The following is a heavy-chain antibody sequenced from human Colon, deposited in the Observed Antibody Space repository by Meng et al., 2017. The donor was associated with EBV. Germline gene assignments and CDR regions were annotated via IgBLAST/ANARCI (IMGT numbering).Heavy chain of an antibody. CDR1: GYTFTNYG. CDR3: ARVEVGITTGDY. CDR2: ISAYNGDT. J-gene: IGHJ4*02. D-gene: IGHD1-26*01. V-gene: IGHV1-18*01. Sequence: AHRVQVGGEGKRPGAQVKVSCKASGYTFTNYGITWVRQAPGQGLEWMGWISAYNGDTNYAQTLQGRVTMTTDTSTSTAYMELRSLRSDDTAVYYCARVEVGITTGDYWGQGTLVTVSS.